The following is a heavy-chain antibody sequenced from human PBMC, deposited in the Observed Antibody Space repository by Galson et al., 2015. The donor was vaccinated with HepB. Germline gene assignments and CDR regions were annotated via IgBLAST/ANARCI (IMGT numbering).Heavy chain of an antibody. CDR3: ARGQDWFGEQDRSSGYGMDV. CDR1: GDSISRGNYH. D-gene: IGHD3-10*01. V-gene: IGHV4-30-4*01. J-gene: IGHJ6*02. CDR2: IYYSGST. Sequence: TLSLTCTVSGDSISRGNYHWIWIRQPPGKGLEWIGYIYYSGSTYYNPSLKSRVTISLDTSKNQFSLKLTSVTAADTAVYYCARGQDWFGEQDRSSGYGMDVWGQGTTVTVSS.